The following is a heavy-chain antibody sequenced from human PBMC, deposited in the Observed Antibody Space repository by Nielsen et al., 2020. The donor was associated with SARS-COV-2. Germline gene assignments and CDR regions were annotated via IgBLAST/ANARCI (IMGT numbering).Heavy chain of an antibody. CDR3: ARDYGLGH. D-gene: IGHD3-10*01. J-gene: IGHJ4*02. Sequence: GGSLRLSCAASGFTFSSYWMYWVRQAPGKGLVWVSRTNTDGSSTNYADSVKGRFTISRDNAKNTLYLQMNSLRAEDTAVYYCARDYGLGHWGQGTLVTVSS. CDR1: GFTFSSYW. V-gene: IGHV3-74*01. CDR2: TNTDGSST.